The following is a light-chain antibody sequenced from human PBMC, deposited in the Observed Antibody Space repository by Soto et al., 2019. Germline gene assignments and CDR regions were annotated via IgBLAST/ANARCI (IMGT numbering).Light chain of an antibody. CDR2: GNS. Sequence: QSVLTQPPSASGTPGQRVTLSCSGSSSNIGFNAVNWYQQLPGTAPKLLMHGNSQRPSGISNRFSGSKSGNTASLTISGLQAEDEADYYCSSYTTSSTLEVFGTGTKLTVL. CDR3: SSYTTSSTLEV. V-gene: IGLV1-44*01. J-gene: IGLJ1*01. CDR1: SSNIGFNA.